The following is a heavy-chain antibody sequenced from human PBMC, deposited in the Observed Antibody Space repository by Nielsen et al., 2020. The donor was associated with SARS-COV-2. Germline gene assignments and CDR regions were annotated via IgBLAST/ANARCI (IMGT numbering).Heavy chain of an antibody. CDR3: ANGHSLSGWIGAYFYDF. CDR2: IDSGTTT. D-gene: IGHD6-19*01. J-gene: IGHJ4*02. CDR1: GFTFGDYA. Sequence: GGSLRLSCTGSGFTFGDYALNWVRQAPGKGLEWIATIDSGTTTLYAESVKGRFSVSRDSSNNTVFLLMETLRAEDTAKYYCANGHSLSGWIGAYFYDFWGQGTQVTVSS. V-gene: IGHV3-23*05.